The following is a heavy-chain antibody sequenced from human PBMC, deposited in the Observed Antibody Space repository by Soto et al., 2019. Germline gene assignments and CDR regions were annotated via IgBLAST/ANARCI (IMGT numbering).Heavy chain of an antibody. D-gene: IGHD2-2*02. CDR3: ARRGWDIVLVAAAIWAYYSVMNG. CDR2: ISSSGSTI. V-gene: IGHV3-48*03. Sequence: GGSLRLSCAASGFTFSSYEMNWVRQAPGKGLEWVSYISSSGSTIYYADSVKDRFTISRDNPKTSLYVKMNSLIAEDTCVYYCARRGWDIVLVAAAIWAYYSVMNGCGKGTMV. CDR1: GFTFSSYE. J-gene: IGHJ6*04.